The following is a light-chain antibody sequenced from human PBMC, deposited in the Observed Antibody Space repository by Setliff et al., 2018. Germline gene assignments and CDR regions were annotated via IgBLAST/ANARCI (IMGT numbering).Light chain of an antibody. CDR3: CSFTSSSTLPYV. Sequence: QSVLTQPRSVSGSPGQSVTISCTGTNSDIGGYNFVSWYQQHPGKAPKLMIYDVSKRPSGVPDRFSGSESGNTASLTISGLQAEDEADYYCCSFTSSSTLPYVFGTGTKVTVL. CDR2: DVS. J-gene: IGLJ1*01. V-gene: IGLV2-11*01. CDR1: NSDIGGYNF.